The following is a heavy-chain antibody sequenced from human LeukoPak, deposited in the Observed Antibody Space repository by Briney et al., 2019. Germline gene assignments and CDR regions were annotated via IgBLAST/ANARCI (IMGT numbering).Heavy chain of an antibody. Sequence: SETLSLTCTVSDGSISSYYWSWIRQPPGKGLEWIGYIYYSGSTNYNPSLKSRVTISVDTSKNQFSLKLSSVTAADTAVYYCAREVYCSGGSCYPDPHNWFDPWGQGTLVTVSS. CDR2: IYYSGST. D-gene: IGHD2-15*01. J-gene: IGHJ5*02. V-gene: IGHV4-59*01. CDR1: DGSISSYY. CDR3: AREVYCSGGSCYPDPHNWFDP.